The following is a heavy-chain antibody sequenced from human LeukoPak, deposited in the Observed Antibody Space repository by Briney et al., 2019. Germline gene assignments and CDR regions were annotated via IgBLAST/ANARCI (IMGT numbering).Heavy chain of an antibody. J-gene: IGHJ3*02. CDR2: IYYSGST. V-gene: IGHV4-59*12. CDR3: AREKDDFRSTFDI. D-gene: IGHD3-3*01. CDR1: GGSISSYY. Sequence: SETLSLTCTVSGGSISSYYWSWIRQPPGKGLEWIGYIYYSGSTNYNPSLKSRVTISVDTSKNQFSLKLSSVTAADTAVYYCAREKDDFRSTFDIWGQGTMVTVSS.